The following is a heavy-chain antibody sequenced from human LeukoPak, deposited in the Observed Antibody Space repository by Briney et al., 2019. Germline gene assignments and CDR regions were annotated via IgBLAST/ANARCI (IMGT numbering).Heavy chain of an antibody. Sequence: GGSLRLSCAASGFTFSSYSMNWVRQAPGKGLEWVSFISSSSSYIYYADSVKGRFTISRDNAKNSLYLQMNSLRAEDTAVYYCARESDSGYDRWGQGTLVTVSS. V-gene: IGHV3-21*01. CDR3: ARESDSGYDR. CDR1: GFTFSSYS. D-gene: IGHD5-12*01. J-gene: IGHJ4*02. CDR2: ISSSSSYI.